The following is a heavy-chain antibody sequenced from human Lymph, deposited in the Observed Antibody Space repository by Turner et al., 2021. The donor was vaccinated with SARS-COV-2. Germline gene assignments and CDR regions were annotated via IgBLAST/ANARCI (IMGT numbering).Heavy chain of an antibody. J-gene: IGHJ6*02. V-gene: IGHV4-59*08. CDR2: FYKIGSI. CDR3: ARHQGSTSGYDHGRNV. D-gene: IGHD1-1*01. CDR1: GGSISSTS. Sequence: QVQLQESGPGLVRPSETLSLTCTVSGGSISSTSWSWIRQSPGRGLEWIGYFYKIGSIDYNPTLRSRVTISVDTSKNQLSLNLISVTAADTAVYYCARHQGSTSGYDHGRNVWGQGTAVIVSS.